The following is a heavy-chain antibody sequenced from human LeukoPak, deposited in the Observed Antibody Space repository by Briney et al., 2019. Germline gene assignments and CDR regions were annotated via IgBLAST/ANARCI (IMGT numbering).Heavy chain of an antibody. CDR2: IRNDGSNK. Sequence: PGGSLRLSCVASGFTFSSNGMHWVRQAPGKGLEWVAFIRNDGSNKYYVDSVKGRFTIYRDNSKNTLYLQMNSLRAEDTAVYYCVITHILGSGNYYNPGWFDPWGQGTLVTVSS. V-gene: IGHV3-30*02. D-gene: IGHD3-10*01. J-gene: IGHJ5*02. CDR3: VITHILGSGNYYNPGWFDP. CDR1: GFTFSSNG.